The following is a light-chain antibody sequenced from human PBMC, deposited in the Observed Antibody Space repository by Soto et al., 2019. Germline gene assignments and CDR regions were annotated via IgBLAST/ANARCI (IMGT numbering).Light chain of an antibody. CDR3: QQSHSTPYT. J-gene: IGKJ2*01. Sequence: DIPMTQSPSSLSASVGDRVAITCRASQSINNYLNWYQQREGKAPKLLIYAATSLQSGVPPRFSGSGSGTDFNLTISCLQPEDFATYYCQQSHSTPYTFGLGTKLEVK. V-gene: IGKV1-39*01. CDR2: AAT. CDR1: QSINNY.